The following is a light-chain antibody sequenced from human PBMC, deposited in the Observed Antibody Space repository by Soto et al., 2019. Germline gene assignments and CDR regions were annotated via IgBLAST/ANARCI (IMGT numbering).Light chain of an antibody. CDR3: QQYGSSPRT. CDR2: GAS. Sequence: EIVLTQSPGTLSLSPGERATLSSRASRSVTSSYLAWYQQKPGQAPRPPIYGASSRATGIPDRFSGSGSGTDFTLTISRLEPEDFAVYYCQQYGSSPRTFGQGTKVEIK. CDR1: RSVTSSY. J-gene: IGKJ1*01. V-gene: IGKV3-20*01.